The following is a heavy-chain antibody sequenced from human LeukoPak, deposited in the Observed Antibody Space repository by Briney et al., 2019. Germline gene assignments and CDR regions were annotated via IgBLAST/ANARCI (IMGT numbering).Heavy chain of an antibody. CDR1: GFTFSNYD. CDR2: IWYDGSNK. D-gene: IGHD2-8*01. J-gene: IGHJ4*02. CDR3: ARDPGGVVYFDY. V-gene: IGHV3-33*01. Sequence: VQPGRSLRLSCAVSGFTFSNYDMPWVRQAPGKGLEWVAVIWYDGSNKYYADSVKGRFTISRDNSKNTLYLQMNTLRAEDTAVYYCARDPGGVVYFDYWGQGTPVTVSS.